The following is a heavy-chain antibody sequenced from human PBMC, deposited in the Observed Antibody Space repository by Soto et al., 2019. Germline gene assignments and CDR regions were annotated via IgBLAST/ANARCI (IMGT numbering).Heavy chain of an antibody. Sequence: GASVKVSCKASGYTFTGYYMHWVRQAPGQGLEWMGWINPNSGGTNYAQKFQGWVTMTRDTSISTAYMELSRLRSDDTAVYYCARGVSYYDFWSGYRQYGMDVWGQGTTVTVS. CDR1: GYTFTGYY. V-gene: IGHV1-2*04. CDR3: ARGVSYYDFWSGYRQYGMDV. J-gene: IGHJ6*02. D-gene: IGHD3-3*01. CDR2: INPNSGGT.